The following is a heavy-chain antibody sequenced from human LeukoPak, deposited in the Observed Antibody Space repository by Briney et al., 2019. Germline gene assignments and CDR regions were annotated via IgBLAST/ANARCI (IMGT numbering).Heavy chain of an antibody. V-gene: IGHV3-11*04. Sequence: GGSLRLSCAASGFTFSDYYMGWIRQAPGKGLEWVSYISSSGSTVYYADSVKGRFTISRDNSKNTLYLEMNSLRAEDTAVYYCAKDIGSYYDYWGQGILVTVSS. CDR2: ISSSGSTV. D-gene: IGHD3-10*01. CDR1: GFTFSDYY. J-gene: IGHJ4*02. CDR3: AKDIGSYYDY.